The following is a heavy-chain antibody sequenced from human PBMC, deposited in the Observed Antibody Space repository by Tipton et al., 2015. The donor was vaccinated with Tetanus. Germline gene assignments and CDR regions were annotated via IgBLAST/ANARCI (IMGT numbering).Heavy chain of an antibody. Sequence: SLRLSCAASGFIFSSYGIHWVRQAPGKGLEWVAVSWYDGTDKCYADSVKGRFTISRDNSKNTLYLQMNSLRAEDTAVYYCAREADCSGGSCFSGDFANWGQGTQVTVSS. CDR2: SWYDGTDK. CDR3: AREADCSGGSCFSGDFAN. J-gene: IGHJ4*02. V-gene: IGHV3-33*01. CDR1: GFIFSSYG. D-gene: IGHD2-15*01.